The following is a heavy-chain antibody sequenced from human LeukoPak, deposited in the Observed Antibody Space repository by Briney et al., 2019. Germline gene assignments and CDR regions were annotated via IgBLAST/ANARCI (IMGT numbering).Heavy chain of an antibody. D-gene: IGHD2-15*01. J-gene: IGHJ6*02. CDR3: ARGGSGGPGGVDV. Sequence: PSETLSLTCTVSGGSMSPYHWSWIRQPAGKGLEWIGRIYTSGSSSYNPSLKSRVTMSVVTSKNQFSLMLTSMTAADTAVYYCARGGSGGPGGVDVWGQGTTVTVSS. CDR2: IYTSGSS. V-gene: IGHV4-4*07. CDR1: GGSMSPYH.